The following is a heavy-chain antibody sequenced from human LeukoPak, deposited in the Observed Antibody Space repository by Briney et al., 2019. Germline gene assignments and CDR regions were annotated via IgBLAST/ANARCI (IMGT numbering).Heavy chain of an antibody. CDR3: AKDSNSWYCADY. J-gene: IGHJ4*02. CDR1: GFTFSSYW. CDR2: INQGGTEK. D-gene: IGHD6-13*01. V-gene: IGHV3-7*01. Sequence: PGGSLRLSCAVSGFTFSSYWMSWVRQAPGKGLEWVANINQGGTEKYYVDSVKGRFTISRDNAKTSLYLQMNSLRAEDTAVYYCAKDSNSWYCADYWGQGTLVTVSS.